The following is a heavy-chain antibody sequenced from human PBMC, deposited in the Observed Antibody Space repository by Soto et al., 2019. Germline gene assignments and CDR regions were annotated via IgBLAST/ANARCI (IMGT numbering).Heavy chain of an antibody. CDR2: IYFSGST. J-gene: IGHJ5*02. CDR1: GGSISSSSYH. CDR3: ARRLRERVVLVAATPAGHWFDP. D-gene: IGHD2-15*01. Sequence: SENLSLTCTVSGGSISSSSYHWGWIRQPPGKGLEGVGSIYFSGSTYYNPSLKSRVTISVEQSKNQFSLKLSYVTAAATAVYYCARRLRERVVLVAATPAGHWFDPPCQAPLLTVST. V-gene: IGHV4-39*01.